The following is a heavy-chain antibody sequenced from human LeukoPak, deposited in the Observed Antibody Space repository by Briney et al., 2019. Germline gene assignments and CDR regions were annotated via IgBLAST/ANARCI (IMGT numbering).Heavy chain of an antibody. CDR3: AKVDFWSGYYRGFDY. CDR2: ISGSGGST. J-gene: IGHJ4*02. V-gene: IGHV3-23*01. CDR1: GFTFSSYA. D-gene: IGHD3-3*01. Sequence: GGSLRLSCAASGFTFSSYAMSWVRQAPGKGLEWVSAISGSGGSTYYADSVKGRFTISRDNSKNTLYLQMNSLRAEDTAVYCCAKVDFWSGYYRGFDYWGQGTLVTVSS.